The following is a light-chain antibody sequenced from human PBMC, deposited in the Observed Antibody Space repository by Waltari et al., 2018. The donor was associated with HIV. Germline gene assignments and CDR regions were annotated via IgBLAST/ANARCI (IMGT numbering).Light chain of an antibody. V-gene: IGLV7-46*01. CDR2: DTS. CDR1: TGAVTSGHH. Sequence: QAVVTQEPSLTVSPGGTVTLPCGSSTGAVTSGHHPYGPQQKPGQAPRTLIYDTSNQHSWTPARFSGSLLGGKAALTLSGALPEDEADYYCLLSYSGRRPWVFGGGTKLTVL. J-gene: IGLJ3*02. CDR3: LLSYSGRRPWV.